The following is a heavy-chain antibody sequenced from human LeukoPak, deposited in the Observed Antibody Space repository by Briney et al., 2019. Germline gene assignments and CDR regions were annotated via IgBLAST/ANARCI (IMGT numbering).Heavy chain of an antibody. D-gene: IGHD5-24*01. J-gene: IGHJ6*02. Sequence: PGGSLRLSCAASGFTVSGNYMSWVRQAPGKGLEWVSVIYSGGSTYYADSVKGRFTISRDNSKNTLYLQMNSLRAEDTAVYYCARAGSGGATINYYYYGMDVWGQGTTVTVSS. CDR3: ARAGSGGATINYYYYGMDV. CDR1: GFTVSGNY. CDR2: IYSGGST. V-gene: IGHV3-66*01.